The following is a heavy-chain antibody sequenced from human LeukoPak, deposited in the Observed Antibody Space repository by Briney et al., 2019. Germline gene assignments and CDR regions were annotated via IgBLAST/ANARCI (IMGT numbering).Heavy chain of an antibody. CDR3: VRGGWSIDY. J-gene: IGHJ4*02. V-gene: IGHV3-48*04. CDR1: GFTFSNYN. Sequence: GSLRLSCAASGFTFSNYNMNWVRQAPGKGLEWVSYISRSSSTIKYADSVRGRFTISRDNAQNSLFLQMNSLRVEDTAFYYCVRGGWSIDYWGQGTLVTVSS. D-gene: IGHD6-19*01. CDR2: ISRSSSTI.